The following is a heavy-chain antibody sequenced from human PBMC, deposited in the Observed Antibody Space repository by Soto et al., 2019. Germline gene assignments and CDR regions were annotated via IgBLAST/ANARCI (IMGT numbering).Heavy chain of an antibody. D-gene: IGHD3-22*01. CDR2: IYYSGST. Sequence: SETLSFTCTVSGGSVSSGSYYWSWIRQPPGKGLEGIGYIYYSGSTNYNPSLKSRVTISVDTSKNQFSLKLSSVTAADTAVYYCARDRRSYYDSSGSPDLSYYFDYWGQGTLVTVSS. J-gene: IGHJ4*02. CDR1: GGSVSSGSYY. CDR3: ARDRRSYYDSSGSPDLSYYFDY. V-gene: IGHV4-61*01.